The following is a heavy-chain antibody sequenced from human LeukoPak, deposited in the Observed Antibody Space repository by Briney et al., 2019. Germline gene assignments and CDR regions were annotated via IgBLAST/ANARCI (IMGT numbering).Heavy chain of an antibody. Sequence: PGGSLRLSCAASGFTFSRYSMNWVRQAPGKGLEWVSSISGSSSYKYYADSVKGRFTISRDNAKNSLYLQMNSLRAEDTAVYYCATIDYWGQGTLVTVSS. CDR3: ATIDY. J-gene: IGHJ4*02. V-gene: IGHV3-21*01. CDR1: GFTFSRYS. CDR2: ISGSSSYK.